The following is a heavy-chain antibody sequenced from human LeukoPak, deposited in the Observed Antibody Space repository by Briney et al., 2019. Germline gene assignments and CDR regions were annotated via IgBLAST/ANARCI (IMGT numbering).Heavy chain of an antibody. CDR1: GFTFSSYS. Sequence: PGGSLRLSCAASGFTFSSYSMNWIRQAPGKGLEWVSSISSSSSYIYYADSVKGRFTISRDNAKNSLYLQMNSLRAEDTAVYYCASITYSRVDYWGQGTLVTVSS. CDR2: ISSSSSYI. CDR3: ASITYSRVDY. J-gene: IGHJ4*02. D-gene: IGHD6-13*01. V-gene: IGHV3-21*01.